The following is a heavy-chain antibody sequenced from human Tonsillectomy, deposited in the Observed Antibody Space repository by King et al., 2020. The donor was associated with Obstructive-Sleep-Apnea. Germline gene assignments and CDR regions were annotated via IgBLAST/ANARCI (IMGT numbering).Heavy chain of an antibody. V-gene: IGHV4-34*01. Sequence: QVQLQQWGAGLLKPSETLSLTCAVYSGSFSGYYWSWIRQPPGKGLEWIGEINHSGSTNYNPSLKSRVTISVDTSKNQFSLKLSSVTAADTAVYYCAGAATVTFFDYWGQGTLVTVSS. CDR1: SGSFSGYY. CDR3: AGAATVTFFDY. CDR2: INHSGST. J-gene: IGHJ4*02. D-gene: IGHD5-12*01.